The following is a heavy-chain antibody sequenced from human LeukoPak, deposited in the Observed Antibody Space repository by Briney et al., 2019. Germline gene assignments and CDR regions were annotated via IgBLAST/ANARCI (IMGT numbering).Heavy chain of an antibody. J-gene: IGHJ4*02. V-gene: IGHV1-18*01. D-gene: IGHD2-15*01. CDR2: IGAYNGNT. CDR1: GYTFTSYG. CDR3: ARDSCSGGSCYPTDY. Sequence: ASVKVSCKASGYTFTSYGISWVRQAPGQGLEWMGWIGAYNGNTNYAQKLQGRVTMTTDTSTSTAYMELRSLRSDDTAVYYCARDSCSGGSCYPTDYWGQGTLVTVSS.